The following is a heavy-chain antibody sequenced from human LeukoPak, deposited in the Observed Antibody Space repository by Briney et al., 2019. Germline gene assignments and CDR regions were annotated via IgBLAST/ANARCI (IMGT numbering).Heavy chain of an antibody. CDR2: ISYDGSNK. CDR1: GFTFSSYA. Sequence: SLRLSCAASGFTFSSYAMHWVRQAPGKGLEWVAVISYDGSNKYYADSVKGRFTISRDNSKNTLYLQMNSLRAKDTAVYYCARDRYYYYYMDVWGKGTTVTVSS. J-gene: IGHJ6*03. V-gene: IGHV3-30*01. CDR3: ARDRYYYYYMDV.